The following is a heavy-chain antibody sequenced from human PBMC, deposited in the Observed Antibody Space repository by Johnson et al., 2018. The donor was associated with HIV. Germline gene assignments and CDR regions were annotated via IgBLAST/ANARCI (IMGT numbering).Heavy chain of an antibody. D-gene: IGHD6-19*01. CDR2: ISGSGGRT. CDR1: GFTVSNNY. J-gene: IGHJ3*02. CDR3: ARDRQAVRGTFDI. Sequence: VQLVESGGGLVKPGGSLRLSCAASGFTVSNNYMSWVRQAPGKGLEWVSAISGSGGRTNYADSVKGRFTISRDNSEHTLYLEMNSLRAEDTALYYCARDRQAVRGTFDIWGQGTMVTVSS. V-gene: IGHV3-23*04.